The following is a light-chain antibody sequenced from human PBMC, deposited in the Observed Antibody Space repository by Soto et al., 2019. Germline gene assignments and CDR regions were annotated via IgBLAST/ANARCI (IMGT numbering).Light chain of an antibody. CDR1: QTITY. Sequence: DIQMTQSPSSLSASVGDIVTITCRASQTITYLHWYQQIPGRAPKFLISNGSIFQSGVPSRFSGSGSGTEFSLTTSTLRREYVATDYCQQVDSVPLTFVGGTKVQMK. CDR3: QQVDSVPLT. CDR2: NGS. V-gene: IGKV1-39*01. J-gene: IGKJ4*01.